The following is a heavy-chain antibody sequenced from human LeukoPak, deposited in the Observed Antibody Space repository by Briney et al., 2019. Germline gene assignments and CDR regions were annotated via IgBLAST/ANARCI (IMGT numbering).Heavy chain of an antibody. V-gene: IGHV5-51*01. J-gene: IGHJ4*02. CDR3: ARPHYYDSSGYYYYCDY. CDR1: GYSFTSYW. D-gene: IGHD3-22*01. Sequence: GESLKISCKGSGYSFTSYWIGWVRQVPGKGLEWMGVIYPGDSDTRCSPSFQGQVTISADKSISTAYLQWSSLKASDTAMYYCARPHYYDSSGYYYYCDYWGQGTLVTVSS. CDR2: IYPGDSDT.